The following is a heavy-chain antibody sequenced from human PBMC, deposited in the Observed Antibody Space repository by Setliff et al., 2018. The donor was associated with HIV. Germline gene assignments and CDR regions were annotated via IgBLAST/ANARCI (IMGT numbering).Heavy chain of an antibody. Sequence: SLTCTVSGGSISSYYWSWIRQPPGKRLEWIGHINYSGTTNYNPSLKSRVTISVDTSKNQLSLKLSSVTAADTAVYYCAREIYGGNSRPFNYWGQGTLVTVSS. CDR1: GGSISSYY. J-gene: IGHJ4*02. CDR3: AREIYGGNSRPFNY. V-gene: IGHV4-59*01. D-gene: IGHD4-17*01. CDR2: INYSGTT.